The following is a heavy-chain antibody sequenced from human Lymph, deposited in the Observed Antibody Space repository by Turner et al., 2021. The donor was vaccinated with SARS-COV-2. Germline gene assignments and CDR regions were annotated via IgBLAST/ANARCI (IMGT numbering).Heavy chain of an antibody. Sequence: QVQLQESGPGLVKPSGTLSLTCAVSGGSIRSNNWWSWVRQPPGKGLEWIGEIYHSGNTNYNPSLKSRVTISVDKSKNQFSLKLSSVTAADTAVYYCATKYCSGGSCSYFDYWGQGTLVTVSS. J-gene: IGHJ4*02. D-gene: IGHD2-15*01. V-gene: IGHV4-4*02. CDR2: IYHSGNT. CDR3: ATKYCSGGSCSYFDY. CDR1: GGSIRSNNW.